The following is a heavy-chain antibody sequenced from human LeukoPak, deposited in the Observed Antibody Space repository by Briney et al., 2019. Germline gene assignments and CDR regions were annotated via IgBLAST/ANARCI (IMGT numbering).Heavy chain of an antibody. CDR3: GRGQGRSGPEIFEY. CDR1: GFTFSNYW. D-gene: IGHD3-3*01. V-gene: IGHV3-7*01. CDR2: INQEGSQK. J-gene: IGHJ4*02. Sequence: GGSLRLSCAASGFTFSNYWMSWVRQAPGEGLGWVANINQEGSQKFYVGSVKGRLTIPRDNAKNTLYLQMNSLRVEDTAVYYCGRGQGRSGPEIFEYWGQGTLVTVSS.